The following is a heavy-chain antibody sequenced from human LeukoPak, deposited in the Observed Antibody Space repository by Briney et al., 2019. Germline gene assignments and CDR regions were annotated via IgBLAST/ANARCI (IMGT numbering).Heavy chain of an antibody. CDR3: ARAGLQLADFDY. J-gene: IGHJ4*02. V-gene: IGHV4-61*02. Sequence: PSETLSLTCTVSGGSITSDNYFWSWIRQPAGKGLEWIGRMSTSGSTNYNPSLKSRVTISVDTSKNQFSLKLTSVTAADTAVYYCARAGLQLADFDYWGQGTLVTVSS. CDR2: MSTSGST. CDR1: GGSITSDNYF. D-gene: IGHD5-18*01.